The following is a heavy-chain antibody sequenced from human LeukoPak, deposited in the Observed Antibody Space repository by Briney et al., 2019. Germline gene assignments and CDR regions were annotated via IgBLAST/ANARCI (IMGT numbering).Heavy chain of an antibody. D-gene: IGHD6-13*01. V-gene: IGHV1-18*01. CDR2: ISAYNGNT. Sequence: ASVKVSCKASGYTFTSYGISWVRQAPGQGLEWMGWISAYNGNTNYAQKLQGRVTMTTDTSTSTAYMELRSLRSDDTAVYYCARDQSSSWYFGLDYWGQGTLVTVSS. CDR3: ARDQSSSWYFGLDY. J-gene: IGHJ4*02. CDR1: GYTFTSYG.